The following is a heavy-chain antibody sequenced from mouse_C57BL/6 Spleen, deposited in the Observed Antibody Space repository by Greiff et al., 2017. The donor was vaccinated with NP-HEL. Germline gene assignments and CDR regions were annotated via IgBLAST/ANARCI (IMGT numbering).Heavy chain of an antibody. Sequence: QVQLQQPGTDLVKPGASVKLSCKASGYTFTSYWMHWVKQRPGQGLEWIGNINPSNGGTNYNEKFKSKATLTVDKSSSTAYMQLSSLTSEDSAVYYCARGGIYYGNSFDYWGQGTTLTVSS. CDR2: INPSNGGT. D-gene: IGHD2-1*01. J-gene: IGHJ2*01. V-gene: IGHV1-53*01. CDR3: ARGGIYYGNSFDY. CDR1: GYTFTSYW.